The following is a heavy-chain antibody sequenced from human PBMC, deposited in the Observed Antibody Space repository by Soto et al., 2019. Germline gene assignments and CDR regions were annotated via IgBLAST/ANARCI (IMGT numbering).Heavy chain of an antibody. Sequence: ASETLSLTCTVSGGSISSGGYYWSWIRQHPGKGLEWIGYIYYSGSTYYNPSLKSRVTISVDTSKNQFSLKLSSVTAADTAVYYCARHVDRRRGVLAYYFDYWGQGTLVTVSS. D-gene: IGHD3-10*02. CDR3: ARHVDRRRGVLAYYFDY. V-gene: IGHV4-31*03. J-gene: IGHJ4*02. CDR2: IYYSGST. CDR1: GGSISSGGYY.